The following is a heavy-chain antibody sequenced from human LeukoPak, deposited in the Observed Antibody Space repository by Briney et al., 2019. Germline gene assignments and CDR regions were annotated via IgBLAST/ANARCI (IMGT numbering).Heavy chain of an antibody. Sequence: GLSLRLSCAASGFTFSDHYMDWVRQAPGKGLEWVGRSNLKANSYSIDYAASVKGRFIISRDDSENSLYLQMNSLKTEDTAVYYCARGFGSYCSSSSCWRYFDYWGQGALVTVSS. V-gene: IGHV3-72*01. CDR2: SNLKANSYSI. CDR1: GFTFSDHY. J-gene: IGHJ4*02. D-gene: IGHD2-2*01. CDR3: ARGFGSYCSSSSCWRYFDY.